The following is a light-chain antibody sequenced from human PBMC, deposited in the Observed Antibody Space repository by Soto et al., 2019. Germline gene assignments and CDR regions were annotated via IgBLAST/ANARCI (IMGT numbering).Light chain of an antibody. CDR2: LEDSGNY. V-gene: IGLV4-60*03. J-gene: IGLJ3*02. CDR1: SRHSSYI. CDR3: ETWDSNSRV. Sequence: QLVLTQSSSASASLGSSVKLTCTLSSRHSSYIIAWHQQQPGKAPRYLMKLEDSGNYNKGSGVPDRLSGSSSGADRYLSISNLQSEDEAEYYCETWDSNSRVFGGGTKLTLL.